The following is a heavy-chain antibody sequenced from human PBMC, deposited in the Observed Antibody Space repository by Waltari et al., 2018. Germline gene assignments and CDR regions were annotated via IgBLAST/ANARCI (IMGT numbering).Heavy chain of an antibody. J-gene: IGHJ4*02. V-gene: IGHV4-38-2*02. Sequence: QVQLQESGPGLVKPSETLSLTCAVSGYSISSGYYWGWIRQPPGKGLEWIGSIYHSGSTYYNPSLKSRVTISVDTSKNQFSLKLSSVTAADTAVYYCARDFRRWGQGTLVTVSS. CDR2: IYHSGST. CDR1: GYSISSGYY. CDR3: ARDFRR.